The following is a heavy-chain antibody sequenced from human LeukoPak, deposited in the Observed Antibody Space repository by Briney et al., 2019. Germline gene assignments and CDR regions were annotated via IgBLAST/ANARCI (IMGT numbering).Heavy chain of an antibody. D-gene: IGHD6-19*01. CDR2: ISSSSSYI. CDR3: ARDRGHSSGWEFFDY. V-gene: IGHV3-21*01. Sequence: GGSLRLSCAASGFTFSSYSMNWVCQAPGKGLEWVSSISSSSSYIYYADSVKGRFTISRDNAKNSLYLQMNSLRAEDTAVYYCARDRGHSSGWEFFDYWGQGTLVTVSS. J-gene: IGHJ4*02. CDR1: GFTFSSYS.